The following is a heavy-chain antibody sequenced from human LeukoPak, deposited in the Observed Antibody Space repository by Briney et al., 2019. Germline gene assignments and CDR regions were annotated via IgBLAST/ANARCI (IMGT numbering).Heavy chain of an antibody. CDR1: GGSISSYY. V-gene: IGHV4-59*01. Sequence: KSSETLSLTCTVSGGSISSYYWSWIRQPPGKGLEWIGYIYYSGSTNYNPPLKSRVTISVDPSKNQFSLKLSSVTAADTAVYYCARGFRSSSSSHYYYYYMDVWGKGTTVTVSS. J-gene: IGHJ6*03. CDR2: IYYSGST. CDR3: ARGFRSSSSSHYYYYYMDV. D-gene: IGHD6-6*01.